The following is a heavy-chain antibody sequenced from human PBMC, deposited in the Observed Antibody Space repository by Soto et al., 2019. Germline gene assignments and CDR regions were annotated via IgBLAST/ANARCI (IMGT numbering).Heavy chain of an antibody. CDR1: GFTIGDYW. Sequence: PGGSLRLSCAASGFTIGDYWMSWVRQAPGKGLEWVANIKEDGSEKYYVDSVKGRFTISRDSAKNSLYLQMNSLRGEDMAVYYCERTVVVVVPDNFDHWGQGTLVTVSS. CDR3: ERTVVVVVPDNFDH. CDR2: IKEDGSEK. J-gene: IGHJ4*02. V-gene: IGHV3-7*01. D-gene: IGHD2-2*01.